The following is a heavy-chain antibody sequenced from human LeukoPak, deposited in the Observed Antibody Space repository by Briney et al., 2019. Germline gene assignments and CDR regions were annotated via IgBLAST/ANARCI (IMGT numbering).Heavy chain of an antibody. CDR1: GGSISSSSYY. CDR2: IYYSGST. CDR3: ARHFPGVAVAGYYFDY. V-gene: IGHV4-39*01. Sequence: SETLSLTCTVSGGSISSSSYYWGWIRQPPGKGLEWIESIYYSGSTYYNPSLKSRVTISGETSKNQFSLKLSSVTAADTAVYYCARHFPGVAVAGYYFDYWGQGTLVTVSS. J-gene: IGHJ4*02. D-gene: IGHD6-19*01.